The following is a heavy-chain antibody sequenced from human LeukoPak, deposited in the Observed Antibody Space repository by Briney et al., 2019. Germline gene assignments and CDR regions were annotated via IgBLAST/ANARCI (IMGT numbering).Heavy chain of an antibody. Sequence: GASVKVSCKASGYTFTSYGISWVRQAPGQGLEWMGWISGYNGNTNYAQNLQGRVTMTTDTSTSTAYMELRSLRSDDTAVYYCARGFPPRRQYDSSGYYSYYFDYWGQGTLVTVSS. CDR3: ARGFPPRRQYDSSGYYSYYFDY. CDR1: GYTFTSYG. J-gene: IGHJ4*02. V-gene: IGHV1-18*01. CDR2: ISGYNGNT. D-gene: IGHD3-22*01.